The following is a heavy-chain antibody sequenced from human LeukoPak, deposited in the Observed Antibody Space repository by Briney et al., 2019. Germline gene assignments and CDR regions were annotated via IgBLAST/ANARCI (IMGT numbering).Heavy chain of an antibody. Sequence: GGSLRLSCAASGFTFSNYWMSWVRQAPGKGLEWVANIKQDGSEKYYVDSVKGRFTISRDNAKNSLYLQMNSLRAEDTAVYYCARDPSPYSGYENYFDYWGQGTLVTVSS. CDR2: IKQDGSEK. V-gene: IGHV3-7*01. J-gene: IGHJ4*02. D-gene: IGHD5-12*01. CDR1: GFTFSNYW. CDR3: ARDPSPYSGYENYFDY.